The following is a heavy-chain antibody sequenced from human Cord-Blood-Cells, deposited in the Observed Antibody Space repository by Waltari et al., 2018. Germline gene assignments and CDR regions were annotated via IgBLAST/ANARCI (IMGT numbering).Heavy chain of an antibody. D-gene: IGHD2-2*01. CDR3: AREHCSSTSCYFDY. V-gene: IGHV1-2*02. CDR1: GYTFTGYY. CDR2: INPNSGGT. Sequence: QVQLVQSGAEVKKPGASVQVSFKASGYTFTGYYMHWVRQAPGQGLEWMGWINPNSGGTNYAQKFQGRVTMTRDTSISTAYMELSRLRSDDTAVYYCAREHCSSTSCYFDYWGQGTLVTVSS. J-gene: IGHJ4*02.